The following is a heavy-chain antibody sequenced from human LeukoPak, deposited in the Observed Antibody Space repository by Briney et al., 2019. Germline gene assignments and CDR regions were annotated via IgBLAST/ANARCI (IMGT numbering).Heavy chain of an antibody. CDR1: GGSISSYY. J-gene: IGHJ4*02. Sequence: PSETLSLTCTVSGGSISSYYWSWIRQPPGKGLEWIGYIYYSGSTNYNPSLKSRVTISVDTSKNQFSLKLGSVTAADTAVYYCASIYSGSYFFDYWGQGTLVTVSS. CDR2: IYYSGST. D-gene: IGHD1-26*01. CDR3: ASIYSGSYFFDY. V-gene: IGHV4-59*01.